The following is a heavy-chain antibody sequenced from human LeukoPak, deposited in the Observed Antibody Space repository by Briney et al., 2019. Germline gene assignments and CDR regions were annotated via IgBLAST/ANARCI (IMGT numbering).Heavy chain of an antibody. D-gene: IGHD1-14*01. Sequence: EASVNVSCKASGGTFSSYAISWVRQAPGQGLEWMGGIIPIFGTANYAQKFQGRVTMTTDTSTSTAYMELRSLRSDDTAVYYCARTEAFDIWGQGTMVTVSS. CDR1: GGTFSSYA. J-gene: IGHJ3*02. CDR3: ARTEAFDI. V-gene: IGHV1-69*05. CDR2: IIPIFGTA.